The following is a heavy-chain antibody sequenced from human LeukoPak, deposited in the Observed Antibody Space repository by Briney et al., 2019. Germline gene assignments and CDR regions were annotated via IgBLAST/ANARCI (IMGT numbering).Heavy chain of an antibody. V-gene: IGHV4-59*01. Sequence: SETLSLTCTVSGGSISSYYWSWIRQPPGKGLEWIGYIYYSGSTNYNPSLKSRVTISVDTSKNQFSLKLSSVTAADTAVYYCARTQSGSYLNGFFGSFYPCGQGNLVTVSS. CDR2: IYYSGST. J-gene: IGHJ5*02. CDR3: ARTQSGSYLNGFFGSFYP. CDR1: GGSISSYY. D-gene: IGHD1-26*01.